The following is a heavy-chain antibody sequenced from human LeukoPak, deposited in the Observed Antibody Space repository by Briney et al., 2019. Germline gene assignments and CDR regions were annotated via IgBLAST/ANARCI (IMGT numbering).Heavy chain of an antibody. CDR2: ISSSSTI. CDR3: ARDYYDSSGYYSPNY. V-gene: IGHV3-48*01. D-gene: IGHD3-22*01. J-gene: IGHJ4*02. CDR1: GFTFSSYR. Sequence: GGSLRLSCAASGFTFSSYRMNWVRQAPGKGLEWVSHISSSSTIYYADSVKGRFTISRDNAKNSLYLQMNSLRAEDTAVYYCARDYYDSSGYYSPNYWGQGTLVTVSS.